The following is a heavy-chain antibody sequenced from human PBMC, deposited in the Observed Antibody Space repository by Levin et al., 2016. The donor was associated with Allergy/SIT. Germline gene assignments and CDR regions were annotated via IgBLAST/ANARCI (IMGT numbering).Heavy chain of an antibody. J-gene: IGHJ6*03. Sequence: ASVKVSCKASGGTFSSYAISWVRQAPGQGLEWMGIISPSGGSTSDAQKFQGRVTMTRDTSTSTVYMELSSLRSEDTAVYYCARGVRFSYMDVWGKGTTVTVSS. V-gene: IGHV1-46*01. CDR3: ARGVRFSYMDV. CDR2: ISPSGGST. CDR1: GGTFSSYA. D-gene: IGHD4-17*01.